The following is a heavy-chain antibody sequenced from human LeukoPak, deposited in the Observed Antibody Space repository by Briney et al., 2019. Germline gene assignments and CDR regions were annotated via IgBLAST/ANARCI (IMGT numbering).Heavy chain of an antibody. V-gene: IGHV1-69*13. CDR3: ARASVWHWFDP. D-gene: IGHD2-8*01. Sequence: ASVKVSCKASGYTFSSSDINWVRQATGQGLEWMGGIIPIFGTANYAQKFQGRVTITADESTSTAYMELSSLRSEDTAVYYCARASVWHWFDPWGQGTLVTVSS. J-gene: IGHJ5*02. CDR2: IIPIFGTA. CDR1: GYTFSSSD.